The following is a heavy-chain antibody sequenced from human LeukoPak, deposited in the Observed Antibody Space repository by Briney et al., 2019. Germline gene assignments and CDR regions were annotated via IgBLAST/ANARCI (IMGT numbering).Heavy chain of an antibody. J-gene: IGHJ4*02. Sequence: GASVKVSCKASGYTFTGYYMHWVRQAPGQGLEWMGWINPNSGGTNYAQKFQGRVTMTRDTSISTAYMELSRLRSDDTAVYYCAFLPPPGSLGYCSSTSCHGDYWGQGTLVTVSS. CDR2: INPNSGGT. V-gene: IGHV1-2*02. D-gene: IGHD2-2*01. CDR3: AFLPPPGSLGYCSSTSCHGDY. CDR1: GYTFTGYY.